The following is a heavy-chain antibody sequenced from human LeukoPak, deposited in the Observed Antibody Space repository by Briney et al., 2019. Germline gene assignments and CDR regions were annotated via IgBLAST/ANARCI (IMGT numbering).Heavy chain of an antibody. CDR1: GFIFNSYW. V-gene: IGHV3-7*03. CDR3: AKDNRRHYTSGPNPDSLH. Sequence: GGSLRLSCAASGFIFNSYWMNWLRQAPGKGLGWVANVDQDGSEKYYADSVKGRFTISRDNAKNSLYLQMNSLRVEDTAFYYCAKDNRRHYTSGPNPDSLHWGQGALVTVSS. CDR2: VDQDGSEK. J-gene: IGHJ4*02. D-gene: IGHD6-19*01.